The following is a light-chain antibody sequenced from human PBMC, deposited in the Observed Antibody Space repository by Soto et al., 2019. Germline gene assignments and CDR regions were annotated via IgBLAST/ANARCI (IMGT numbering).Light chain of an antibody. CDR1: QVIGND. V-gene: IGKV1-17*01. CDR3: LQHKTYPWT. CDR2: SAS. J-gene: IGKJ1*01. Sequence: DIQMTQSPSSLSASVGDRVTITCRASQVIGNDLGWFQQNPGQAPKRLIYSASFLQTGVPSRFSGSASGTEFTLTISSLQPDDFATYYCLQHKTYPWTFGQGTKVEIK.